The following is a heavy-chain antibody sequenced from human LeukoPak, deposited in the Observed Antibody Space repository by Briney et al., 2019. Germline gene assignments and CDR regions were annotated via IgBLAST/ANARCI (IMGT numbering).Heavy chain of an antibody. CDR2: ISAYNGNI. Sequence: ASVKVSCKASGYTFTSYGISWVRQAPGQGLEWMGWISAYNGNINYAQKLQGRVTMTTDTSTSTAYMDLRSLRSDDTAVYYCARNRGRGTSRYFDYWGQGTLVTVSS. D-gene: IGHD1-7*01. J-gene: IGHJ4*02. V-gene: IGHV1-18*01. CDR3: ARNRGRGTSRYFDY. CDR1: GYTFTSYG.